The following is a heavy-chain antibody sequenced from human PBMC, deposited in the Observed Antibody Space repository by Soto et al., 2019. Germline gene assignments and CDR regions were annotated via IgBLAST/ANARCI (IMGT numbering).Heavy chain of an antibody. Sequence: SETLSLTCTVSGGSVSSGSYYWSWIRQPPGKGLEWIGYIYYSGGTNYNPSLKSRVTISVDTSKNQFSLKLSSVTAADTAVYYCAATYYYDSSGYYTLGVFDYWGQGTLGTVS. CDR3: AATYYYDSSGYYTLGVFDY. V-gene: IGHV4-61*01. J-gene: IGHJ4*02. CDR2: IYYSGGT. D-gene: IGHD3-22*01. CDR1: GGSVSSGSYY.